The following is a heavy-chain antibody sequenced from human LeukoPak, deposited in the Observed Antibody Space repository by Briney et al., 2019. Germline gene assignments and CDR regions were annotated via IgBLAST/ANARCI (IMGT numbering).Heavy chain of an antibody. Sequence: SETLSLTCTVSGGSFSSGSYYWSWIRQPPGKGLEWIGYIYYSGSTNYNPSLKSRVTISVDTSKNQFSLKLSSVTAADTAVYYCARDSYDFWSGYLFGHYYGMDVWGRGTTVTVSS. CDR2: IYYSGST. D-gene: IGHD3-3*01. J-gene: IGHJ6*02. CDR3: ARDSYDFWSGYLFGHYYGMDV. CDR1: GGSFSSGSYY. V-gene: IGHV4-61*01.